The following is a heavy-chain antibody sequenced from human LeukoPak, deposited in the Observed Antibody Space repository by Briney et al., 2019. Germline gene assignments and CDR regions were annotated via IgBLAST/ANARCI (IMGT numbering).Heavy chain of an antibody. CDR2: ISYDGSNK. V-gene: IGHV3-30*04. Sequence: GGSLRLSCAASGFTFSSYAMHWVRQAPGKGLEWVAVISYDGSNKYYADSVKGRFTISRDNSKNTLYLQMNGLRAEDTAVYYCARDDSPLLSGYDWSGVDYWGQGTLVTVSS. CDR1: GFTFSSYA. CDR3: ARDDSPLLSGYDWSGVDY. D-gene: IGHD5-12*01. J-gene: IGHJ4*02.